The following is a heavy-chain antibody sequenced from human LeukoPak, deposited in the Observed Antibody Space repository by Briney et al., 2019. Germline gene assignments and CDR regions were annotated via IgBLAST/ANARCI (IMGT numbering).Heavy chain of an antibody. Sequence: SGTLSLTCAVSGGSISSSNWWSWVRQPPGKGLEWIGEIYHSGSTNYNPSLKSRVTISVDKSKNQFSLKLSSVTAADTAVYYCARDRRGNSYYDFWSGAYYYYYMDVWGKGTTVTVSS. D-gene: IGHD3-3*01. J-gene: IGHJ6*03. CDR3: ARDRRGNSYYDFWSGAYYYYYMDV. V-gene: IGHV4-4*02. CDR1: GGSISSSNW. CDR2: IYHSGST.